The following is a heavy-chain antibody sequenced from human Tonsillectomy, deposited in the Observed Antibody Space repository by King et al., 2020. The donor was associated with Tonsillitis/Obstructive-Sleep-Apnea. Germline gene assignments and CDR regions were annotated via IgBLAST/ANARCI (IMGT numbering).Heavy chain of an antibody. D-gene: IGHD3-16*02. CDR2: IKSKTDGGTT. CDR3: TTGGYYDYIWGSYRRDYYYYYYMDV. Sequence: MQLVQSGGGLVKPGGSLRLSCAASGITLSNAWMSWARQAPGKGLEWVGRIKSKTDGGTTDYAAPVKGRFTISRDDSKNTRYLQMNSLKTEDTAVYYCTTGGYYDYIWGSYRRDYYYYYYMDVWGKGTTVTVSS. V-gene: IGHV3-15*01. J-gene: IGHJ6*03. CDR1: GITLSNAW.